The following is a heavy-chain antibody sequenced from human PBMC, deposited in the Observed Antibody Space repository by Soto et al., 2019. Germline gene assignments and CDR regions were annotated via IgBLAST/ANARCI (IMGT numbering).Heavy chain of an antibody. CDR1: GYSFTSYW. CDR2: IYPGDSDT. J-gene: IGHJ4*02. D-gene: IGHD3-3*01. V-gene: IGHV5-51*01. CDR3: ARGVQMMYYDFWSGYYYFDY. Sequence: GESLKISCKGSGYSFTSYWIGWVRQMPGKGLEWMGIIYPGDSDTRYSPSFQGQVTISADKSISTAYLQWSSLKASDTAMYYCARGVQMMYYDFWSGYYYFDYWGQGTLVTVSS.